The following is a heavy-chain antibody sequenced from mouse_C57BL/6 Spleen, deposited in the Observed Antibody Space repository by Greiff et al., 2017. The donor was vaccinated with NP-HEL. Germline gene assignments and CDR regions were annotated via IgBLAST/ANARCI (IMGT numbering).Heavy chain of an antibody. Sequence: QVQLQQPGAELVKPGASVKMSCKASGYTFTSYWITWVKKRSGQGLEWIGDIYLGSGSTNYNEKFKSKATLTVDTSSSTAYMQLSSLTSEDSAVYYCAREDTTEVSYWYFDVWGTGTTITVSS. V-gene: IGHV1-55*01. J-gene: IGHJ1*03. CDR3: AREDTTEVSYWYFDV. CDR1: GYTFTSYW. D-gene: IGHD1-1*01. CDR2: IYLGSGST.